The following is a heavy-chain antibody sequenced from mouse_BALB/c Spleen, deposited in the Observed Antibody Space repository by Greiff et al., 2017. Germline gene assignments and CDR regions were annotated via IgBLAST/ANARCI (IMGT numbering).Heavy chain of an antibody. CDR2: IYPYNGGT. Sequence: EVQLQQSGPELVKPGASVKISCKASGYTFTDYNMHWVKQSHGKSLEWIGYIYPYNGGTGYNQKFKSKATLTVDNSSSTAYMELRSLTSEDSAVYYCARGATGFAYWGQGTLVTVSA. V-gene: IGHV1S29*02. CDR3: ARGATGFAY. J-gene: IGHJ3*01. CDR1: GYTFTDYN.